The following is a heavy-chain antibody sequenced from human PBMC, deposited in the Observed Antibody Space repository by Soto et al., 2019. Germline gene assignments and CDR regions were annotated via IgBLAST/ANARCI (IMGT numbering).Heavy chain of an antibody. D-gene: IGHD1-7*01. Sequence: EVQLVETGGGLIQPGGSLRLSCAASGFTVSSNYMSWVRQAPGKGLEWVSVIYSGGSTYYADSVKGRFTISRDNSKNTLYLQMNSLRAEDTAVYYCASEAELELDYYGMDVXGQGTTVTVSS. V-gene: IGHV3-53*02. CDR3: ASEAELELDYYGMDV. J-gene: IGHJ6*02. CDR2: IYSGGST. CDR1: GFTVSSNY.